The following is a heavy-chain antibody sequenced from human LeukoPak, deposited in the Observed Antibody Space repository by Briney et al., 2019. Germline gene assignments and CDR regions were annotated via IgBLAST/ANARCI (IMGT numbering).Heavy chain of an antibody. CDR3: ARDLGGQQLDNFDY. D-gene: IGHD6-13*01. CDR2: ISYDGSNK. Sequence: QSGGSLRLSCGASGFTFSSYAMHWVRQAPGKGLEWVAVISYDGSNKYYADSVKGRFTISRDNSKNTLYLQMNSLRAEDTAVYYCARDLGGQQLDNFDYWGQGTLVTVSS. CDR1: GFTFSSYA. J-gene: IGHJ4*02. V-gene: IGHV3-30-3*01.